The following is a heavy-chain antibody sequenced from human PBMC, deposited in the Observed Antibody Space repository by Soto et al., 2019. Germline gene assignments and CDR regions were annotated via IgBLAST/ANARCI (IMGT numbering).Heavy chain of an antibody. Sequence: NPSQTLSLTCTVAGGSISSYYWSWIRQPAGKGLEWIGRIYSSGSTNYNASLKSRVTLSVDMSNNQFSLKLSSVTAADTAVYYCARDSSPAQQQIGYYYYGGDVWGQGTTVTVSS. V-gene: IGHV4-4*07. J-gene: IGHJ6*02. CDR3: ARDSSPAQQQIGYYYYGGDV. D-gene: IGHD6-13*01. CDR1: GGSISSYY. CDR2: IYSSGST.